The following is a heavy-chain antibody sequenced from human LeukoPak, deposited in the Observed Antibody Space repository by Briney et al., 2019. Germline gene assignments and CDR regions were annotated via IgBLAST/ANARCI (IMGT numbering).Heavy chain of an antibody. V-gene: IGHV4-59*01. CDR2: IYYSGST. Sequence: SETLSLTCTVSGGSISSYYWSWIRQAPRKGLEWIGNIYYSGSTNYNPSLKSRVTISVDTSKNQYSLKLSSVTAADTAVYYCARSYGPLSSFDYWGQGTLVTVSS. J-gene: IGHJ4*02. D-gene: IGHD4-17*01. CDR1: GGSISSYY. CDR3: ARSYGPLSSFDY.